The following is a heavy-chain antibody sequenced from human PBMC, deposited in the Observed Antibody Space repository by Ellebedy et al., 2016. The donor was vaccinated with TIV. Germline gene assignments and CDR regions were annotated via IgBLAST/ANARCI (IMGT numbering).Heavy chain of an antibody. J-gene: IGHJ3*01. CDR1: GVSISRYY. D-gene: IGHD1-1*01. V-gene: IGHV4-59*01. Sequence: MPGGSLRLSCTVSGVSISRYYWSWIRQAPGQGLEWVGYIHYTGNTNYNPSLKSRLTMSIETSKNQFSMTLSFVTGADTAVYYCARHQLLEYNVFNVWGQGTMVTVSS. CDR3: ARHQLLEYNVFNV. CDR2: IHYTGNT.